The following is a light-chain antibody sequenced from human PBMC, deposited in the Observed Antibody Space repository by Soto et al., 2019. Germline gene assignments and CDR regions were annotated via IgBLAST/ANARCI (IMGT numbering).Light chain of an antibody. V-gene: IGKV1-6*01. CDR3: LLDYNYPWT. CDR1: QGIRND. CDR2: AAS. Sequence: AIQMTQSPSSLSASVEDRVTITCRASQGIRNDLGWYQQKPGKAPKRLIYAASSLQSGVPSGFSGSGSGTDFTLTISSLQPEDFATYYCLLDYNYPWTFGQGTKVEIK. J-gene: IGKJ1*01.